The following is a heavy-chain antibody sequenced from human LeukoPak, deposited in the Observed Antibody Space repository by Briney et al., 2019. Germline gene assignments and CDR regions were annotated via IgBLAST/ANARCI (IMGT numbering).Heavy chain of an antibody. J-gene: IGHJ6*02. CDR1: GYTFTSYG. CDR2: ISAYNGNT. Sequence: ASVKVSCKASGYTFTSYGISWVRQAPGQGLEWMGWISAYNGNTNYAQKLQGRVTMTTDTSTSTAYMELRSLRPDDTAVYYCARGSVGSSWLYYYYYYGMDVWGQGTTVTVSS. CDR3: ARGSVGSSWLYYYYYYGMDV. D-gene: IGHD6-13*01. V-gene: IGHV1-18*01.